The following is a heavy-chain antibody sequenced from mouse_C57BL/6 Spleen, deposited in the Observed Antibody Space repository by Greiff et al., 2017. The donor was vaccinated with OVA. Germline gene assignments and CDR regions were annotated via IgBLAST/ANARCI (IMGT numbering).Heavy chain of an antibody. D-gene: IGHD3-2*02. V-gene: IGHV5-4*01. J-gene: IGHJ3*01. CDR2: ISDGGSYT. CDR1: GFTFSSYA. CDR3: ARDQTAQTLFAY. Sequence: EVQVVESGGGLVKPGGSLKLSCAASGFTFSSYAMSWVRQTPEKRLEWVATISDGGSYTYYPDNVKGRFTISRDNAKNNLYLQMSHLKSEDTAMYYCARDQTAQTLFAYWGQGTLVTVSA.